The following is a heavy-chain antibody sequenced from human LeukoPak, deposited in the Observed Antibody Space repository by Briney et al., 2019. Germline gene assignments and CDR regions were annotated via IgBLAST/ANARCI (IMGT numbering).Heavy chain of an antibody. CDR3: ARDAAVVGQGSDY. CDR2: IDPNVDDR. CDR1: GYTFSGYW. V-gene: IGHV1-2*06. D-gene: IGHD6-19*01. Sequence: GASVKVSCKASGYTFSGYWIHWVRQAPGQGLEWMGRIDPNVDDRKYAQKFQGRVTMTRDTSTNTAYMELSSLRSDDTAMYYCARDAAVVGQGSDYWGQGTLVTVSS. J-gene: IGHJ4*02.